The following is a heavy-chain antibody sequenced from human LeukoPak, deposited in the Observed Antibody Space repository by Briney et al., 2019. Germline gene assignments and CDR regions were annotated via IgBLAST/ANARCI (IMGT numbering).Heavy chain of an antibody. CDR1: GFTFSSYA. CDR3: AKASGYWYGY. CDR2: ISGSGGST. V-gene: IGHV3-23*01. D-gene: IGHD3-22*01. J-gene: IGHJ4*02. Sequence: PGGSLRLSCAASGFTFSSYAMSWVRQAPGEGLEWVSAISGSGGSTYYADSVKGRFTISRDNSKNTLYLQMSSLRAEDTAVYYCAKASGYWYGYWGQGTLVTVSS.